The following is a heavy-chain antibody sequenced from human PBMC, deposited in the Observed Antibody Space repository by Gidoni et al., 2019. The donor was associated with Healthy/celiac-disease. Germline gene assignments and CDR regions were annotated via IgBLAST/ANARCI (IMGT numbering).Heavy chain of an antibody. CDR3: ARDSVGYCGGDCYSTYDYFDY. J-gene: IGHJ4*02. CDR1: GFTFSRYS. CDR2: ISSSSSYI. V-gene: IGHV3-21*01. Sequence: EVQLVESGGGLVKPGGSLRLSCAASGFTFSRYSMNWVRQAPGKGLEWVSSISSSSSYIYYADSVKGRFTISRDNAKNSLYLQMNSLRAEDTAVYYCARDSVGYCGGDCYSTYDYFDYWGQGTLVTVSS. D-gene: IGHD2-21*02.